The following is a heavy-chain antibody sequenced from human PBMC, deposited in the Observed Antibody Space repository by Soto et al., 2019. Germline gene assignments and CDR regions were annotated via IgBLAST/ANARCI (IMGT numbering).Heavy chain of an antibody. J-gene: IGHJ5*02. CDR2: IKSKTDGGTT. Sequence: GSLRLSCAASGFHFSNALMNLVRPAPGKGLEWVGRIKSKTDGGTTDYAAPVKGRFTISRDDSKNTLYLQMNSLKTEDTAVYYCTTDRRTGSDPWGQGTLVTVSS. CDR3: TTDRRTGSDP. CDR1: GFHFSNAL. V-gene: IGHV3-15*07.